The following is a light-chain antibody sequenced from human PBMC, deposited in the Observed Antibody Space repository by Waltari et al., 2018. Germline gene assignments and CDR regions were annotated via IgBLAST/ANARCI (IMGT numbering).Light chain of an antibody. V-gene: IGKV2-30*02. J-gene: IGKJ1*01. CDR1: SPGRSDRSSH. CDR2: DVS. Sequence: SPGRSDRSSHVSWFQQRPGEAPRRLFYDVSYRECGVPDRFSASGSGTDFTLNISRVEAEDVGVYYCKQGTYWPYTFGQGTRVDIK. CDR3: KQGTYWPYT.